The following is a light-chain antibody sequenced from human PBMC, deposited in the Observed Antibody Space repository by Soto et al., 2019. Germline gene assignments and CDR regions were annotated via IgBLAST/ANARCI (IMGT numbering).Light chain of an antibody. Sequence: QSVLTQPASVSGSPGQSITISCTGTSSDVGGYIYVSWYQQQSGKAPKLIIYEINNRPSGVSNRFSGSKSGNTASLTISGLQAEDEADYYCSSYTTSSTLYVFGTGTKVTVL. V-gene: IGLV2-14*01. CDR3: SSYTTSSTLYV. CDR1: SSDVGGYIY. CDR2: EIN. J-gene: IGLJ1*01.